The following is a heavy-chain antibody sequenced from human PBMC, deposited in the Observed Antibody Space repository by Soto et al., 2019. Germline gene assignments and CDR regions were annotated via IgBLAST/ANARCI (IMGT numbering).Heavy chain of an antibody. J-gene: IGHJ4*02. D-gene: IGHD5-18*01. CDR2: ISSYNGNT. Sequence: ASVKVSCKASGYTFTSYGISWVRQAPGQGLEWMGWISSYNGNTNYAQKLQGRVTMTTDTSTSTAYMELRSLRSDDTAVYYCARESRIQLWLIPFDYWGQGTLVTVSS. V-gene: IGHV1-18*04. CDR3: ARESRIQLWLIPFDY. CDR1: GYTFTSYG.